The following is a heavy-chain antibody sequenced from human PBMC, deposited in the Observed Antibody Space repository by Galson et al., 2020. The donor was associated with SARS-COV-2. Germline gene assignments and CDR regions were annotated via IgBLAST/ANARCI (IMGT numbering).Heavy chain of an antibody. J-gene: IGHJ6*02. Sequence: SETLSLTCAVYGGSFSGYYWSWIRQPPGTGLEWIGEINHSGSTNYNPSLKSRVTISVDTSKNQFSLKLSSVTAADTAVYYCARGGVRTRYGGNSGRNYGMDVWGQWTTVTVSS. CDR3: ARGGVRTRYGGNSGRNYGMDV. D-gene: IGHD2-21*02. CDR2: INHSGST. V-gene: IGHV4-34*01. CDR1: GGSFSGYY.